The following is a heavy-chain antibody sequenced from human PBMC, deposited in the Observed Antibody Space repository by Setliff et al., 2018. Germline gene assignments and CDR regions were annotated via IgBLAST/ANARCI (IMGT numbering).Heavy chain of an antibody. Sequence: SETLSLTCTVSGGSISSGGYYWSWIRQHPGKGLEWIGYIYYSGSTNFNPSLKSRVTMSVDTSKNQFSLKLSSVTAADTAIYYCARGKLRLGQLSLFYGFDIWGQGTMVTVSS. CDR3: ARGKLRLGQLSLFYGFDI. V-gene: IGHV4-61*08. CDR1: GGSISSGGYY. CDR2: IYYSGST. D-gene: IGHD3-16*02. J-gene: IGHJ3*02.